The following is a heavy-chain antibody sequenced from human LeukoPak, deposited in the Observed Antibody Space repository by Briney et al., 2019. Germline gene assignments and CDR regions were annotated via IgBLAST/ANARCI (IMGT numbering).Heavy chain of an antibody. J-gene: IGHJ3*02. D-gene: IGHD1-26*01. CDR2: IYHSGST. Sequence: SETLSLTCAVSGGSIIGYYWSWIRQPPGKGLEWIGSIYHSGSTYYNPSLKSRVTISVDTSKNQFSLKLSSVTAADTAVYYCATFGSYGAFDIWGQGTMVTVSS. V-gene: IGHV4-59*01. CDR3: ATFGSYGAFDI. CDR1: GGSIIGYY.